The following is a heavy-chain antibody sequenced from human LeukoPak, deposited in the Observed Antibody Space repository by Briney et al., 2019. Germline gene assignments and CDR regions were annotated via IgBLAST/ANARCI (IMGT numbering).Heavy chain of an antibody. D-gene: IGHD2-2*01. CDR2: ISSSSSYI. V-gene: IGHV3-21*01. J-gene: IGHJ6*02. Sequence: PGGSLRLSCAASGFTFSNAWMSWVRQAPGKGLEWVSSISSSSSYIYYADSVKGRFTISRDNAKNSLYLQMNSLRAEDTAVYYCARASRGDIVVVPAAGEVYYYYFGMDVWGQGTTVTVSS. CDR1: GFTFSNAW. CDR3: ARASRGDIVVVPAAGEVYYYYFGMDV.